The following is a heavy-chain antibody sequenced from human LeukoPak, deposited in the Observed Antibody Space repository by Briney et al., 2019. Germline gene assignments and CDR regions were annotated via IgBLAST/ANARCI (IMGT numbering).Heavy chain of an antibody. CDR1: GFTFSSYW. J-gene: IGHJ4*02. CDR3: ARGGSPSDY. D-gene: IGHD3-16*01. CDR2: IHLDGRST. Sequence: SGGSLRLSCAASGFTFSSYWMHWVRQRPGEGMVWVSRIHLDGRSTNYADSVKGRFTISRDNAKNTLSLEMNSLRPEDTAVYYCARGGSPSDYWGQGTLVSVSS. V-gene: IGHV3-74*01.